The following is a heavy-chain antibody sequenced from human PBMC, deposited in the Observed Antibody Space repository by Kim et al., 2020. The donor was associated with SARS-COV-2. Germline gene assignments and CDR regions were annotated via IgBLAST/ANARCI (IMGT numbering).Heavy chain of an antibody. CDR3: ARGATPYSSSWKGEGNWFDP. Sequence: RFTITRDNAKNSLYLQMNSLRAEDTAVYYCARGATPYSSSWKGEGNWFDPWGQGTLVTVSS. J-gene: IGHJ5*02. D-gene: IGHD6-13*01. V-gene: IGHV3-11*06.